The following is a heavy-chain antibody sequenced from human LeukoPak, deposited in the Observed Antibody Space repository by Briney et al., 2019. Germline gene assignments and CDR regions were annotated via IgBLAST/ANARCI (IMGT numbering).Heavy chain of an antibody. CDR3: ARDVKVGATTGSDY. J-gene: IGHJ4*02. CDR2: INLSAGST. Sequence: ASVKVSCKASGYTFTSYYMHRVRQAPGQGLEWMGIINLSAGSTSYAQKFQGRVTMTRDTSTSTVYMEVSSLRSEDTAVYYCARDVKVGATTGSDYWGQGTLVTVSS. CDR1: GYTFTSYY. V-gene: IGHV1-46*01. D-gene: IGHD1-26*01.